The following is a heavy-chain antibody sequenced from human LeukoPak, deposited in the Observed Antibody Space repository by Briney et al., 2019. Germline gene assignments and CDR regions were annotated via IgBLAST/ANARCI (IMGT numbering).Heavy chain of an antibody. CDR2: INYSGST. Sequence: SETLSLTCTVSGGSITNSYWNWIRQSPGKGLEWIGYINYSGSTNYNPSLKSRVTISVDTSKNQFSLKLSSVTAADTAVYFCARDPLSTNDFDIWGQGTMITVSS. CDR1: GGSITNSY. CDR3: ARDPLSTNDFDI. J-gene: IGHJ3*02. V-gene: IGHV4-59*01. D-gene: IGHD1-1*01.